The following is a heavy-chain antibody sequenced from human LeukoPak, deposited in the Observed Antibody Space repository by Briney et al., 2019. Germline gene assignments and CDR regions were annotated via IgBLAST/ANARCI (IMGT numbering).Heavy chain of an antibody. Sequence: SETLSLTCTVPGGSISSYYGSWIRQPAGKGLEWIGRIYTSGRTNYNPSLKSRVTMSVDTSKNQFSLKLSSVTAADTAVYYCARENSGWYYVDYWGQGTLVTVSS. D-gene: IGHD6-19*01. V-gene: IGHV4-4*07. CDR1: GGSISSYY. J-gene: IGHJ4*02. CDR3: ARENSGWYYVDY. CDR2: IYTSGRT.